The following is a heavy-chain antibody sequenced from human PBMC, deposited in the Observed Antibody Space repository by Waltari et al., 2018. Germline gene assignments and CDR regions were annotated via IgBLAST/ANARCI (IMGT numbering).Heavy chain of an antibody. CDR2: IVRSCDIM. CDR1: GFTFSSYE. D-gene: IGHD3-10*01. CDR3: AREQFYNSGIQGSAFDY. J-gene: IGHJ4*02. V-gene: IGHV3-48*03. Sequence: EVQLVESGGGLIQPGGSLRLSCAASGFTFSSYEVNRARQAPGKGLDWFSYIVRSCDIMFFADSVRGRFTISRDNAKNSLYLQMNSLRVEDTAVYYCAREQFYNSGIQGSAFDYWGQGTLVTVSS.